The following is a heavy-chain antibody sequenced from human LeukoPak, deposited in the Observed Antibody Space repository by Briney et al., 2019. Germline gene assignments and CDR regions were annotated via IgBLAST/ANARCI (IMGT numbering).Heavy chain of an antibody. Sequence: PGRSLRLSCAASGFTFSSYGMHWVRQAPGKGLEWVAVIWYDGSNKYYADSVKGRFTISRDNSKNTLYLQMNSLRAEDTAVYYCARDEDVSSGYSYWGQGILVAVSS. CDR1: GFTFSSYG. CDR3: ARDEDVSSGYSY. D-gene: IGHD3-22*01. CDR2: IWYDGSNK. J-gene: IGHJ4*02. V-gene: IGHV3-33*01.